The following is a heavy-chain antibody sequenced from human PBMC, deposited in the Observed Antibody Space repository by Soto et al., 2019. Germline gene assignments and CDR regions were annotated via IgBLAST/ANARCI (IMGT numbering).Heavy chain of an antibody. CDR3: ARDQRGVRNRRYYYYYGMDV. D-gene: IGHD2-8*01. V-gene: IGHV3-30-3*01. CDR2: ISYDGSNK. Sequence: LRLSCAASGFTFSSYAMHWVRQAPGKGLEWVAVISYDGSNKYYADSVKGRFTISRDNSKNTLYLQMNSLRAEDTAVYYCARDQRGVRNRRYYYYYGMDVWGQGTTVTVSS. CDR1: GFTFSSYA. J-gene: IGHJ6*02.